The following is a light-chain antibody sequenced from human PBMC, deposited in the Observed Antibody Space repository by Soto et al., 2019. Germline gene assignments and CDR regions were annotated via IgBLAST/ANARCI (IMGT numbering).Light chain of an antibody. Sequence: ELVLTSYPGTLSLSPGERDTLSCRASKSVSSYLAWYPQKPGQAPRLLIYRVSTRATGIPDRFSGSGSGTDFTLTISCLEPGRFAVYYCQQYGTAPRTVGGGTKVDIK. CDR2: RVS. J-gene: IGKJ4*01. CDR1: KSVSSY. V-gene: IGKV3-20*01. CDR3: QQYGTAPRT.